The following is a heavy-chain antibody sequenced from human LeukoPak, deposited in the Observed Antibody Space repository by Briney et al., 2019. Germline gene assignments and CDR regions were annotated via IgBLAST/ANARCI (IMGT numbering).Heavy chain of an antibody. Sequence: GGSLRLSCAASGFTFSTYDMHWVRQAPGKGLEWVAFIRDDGSNKYYVDSVKGRCTISRDNSKNTLYLKMNSLRAEDTAVYYCAKGYGEDFDYWGQGTLVTVSS. CDR2: IRDDGSNK. D-gene: IGHD5-18*01. CDR1: GFTFSTYD. V-gene: IGHV3-30*02. J-gene: IGHJ4*02. CDR3: AKGYGEDFDY.